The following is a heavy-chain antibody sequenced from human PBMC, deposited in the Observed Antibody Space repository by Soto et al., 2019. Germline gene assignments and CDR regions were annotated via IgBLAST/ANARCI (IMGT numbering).Heavy chain of an antibody. Sequence: EVQLVESGGGLVQPGGSLRLSCAASGFTVSSNYMSWVRQAPGKGLEWVSVIYSGGSTYYADSVKGRFTISSDNSKNTLYLQMKSLRAEDTAVHYCARDGYGDSGDYWGQGTLVTVSS. D-gene: IGHD4-17*01. J-gene: IGHJ4*02. V-gene: IGHV3-66*01. CDR1: GFTVSSNY. CDR3: ARDGYGDSGDY. CDR2: IYSGGST.